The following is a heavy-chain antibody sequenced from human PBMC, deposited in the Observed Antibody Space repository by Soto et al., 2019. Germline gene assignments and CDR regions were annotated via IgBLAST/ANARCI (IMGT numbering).Heavy chain of an antibody. CDR1: GGSFTSNNW. J-gene: IGHJ4*02. CDR3: ASRDPGTSVDY. CDR2: IYRTGST. V-gene: IGHV4-4*02. Sequence: QVQLQESGPGLVKPSGTLSLTCAVSGGSFTSNNWWTWVRQPPGQGLEWIGEIYRTGSTNYNPSLTSRFTLSVEQSENQCSLKVTSPTSADTAVYYCASRDPGTSVDYWGQGTLVTVSS. D-gene: IGHD1-7*01.